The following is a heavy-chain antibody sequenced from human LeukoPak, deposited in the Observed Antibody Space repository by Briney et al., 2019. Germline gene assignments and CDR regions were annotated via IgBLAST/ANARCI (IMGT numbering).Heavy chain of an antibody. CDR2: IRASGGAT. D-gene: IGHD3-10*01. V-gene: IGHV3-23*01. CDR1: GFTFKKYD. CDR3: AKGVRGVTLYFAY. J-gene: IGHJ4*02. Sequence: GGSLRLSCAASGFTFKKYDVTWVRQAPGKGLEWVSGIRASGGATYYADSVKGRFNISRDNSENTLYLQMNSLRAEDTAVYYCAKGVRGVTLYFAYWGQGTLVTVSS.